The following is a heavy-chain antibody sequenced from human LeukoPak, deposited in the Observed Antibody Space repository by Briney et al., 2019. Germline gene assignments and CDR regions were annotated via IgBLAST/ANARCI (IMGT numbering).Heavy chain of an antibody. D-gene: IGHD3-10*01. Sequence: GGSLRLSCAGSGFTLSSYWMHWVRQGPGKGLVWVSRIYSEGSRTTYADSVRGRFTISGDNAKNTLYLQMNSLRAEDTAVYYCAREVWGFGFDYWGQGTLVTVSS. CDR2: IYSEGSRT. CDR1: GFTLSSYW. V-gene: IGHV3-74*01. J-gene: IGHJ4*02. CDR3: AREVWGFGFDY.